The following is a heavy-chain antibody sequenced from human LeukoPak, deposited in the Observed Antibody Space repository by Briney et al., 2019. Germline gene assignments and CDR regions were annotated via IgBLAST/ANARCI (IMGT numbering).Heavy chain of an antibody. Sequence: SETLSLTCTVSGVSISSYYWSWIRQPPGKGLEWIGYIYYSGSTNYNPSLKSRVTISVDTSKNQFSLKLRSVTAADTAVYYCARAARLQLGLDYWGQGTLVTVSS. V-gene: IGHV4-59*01. CDR1: GVSISSYY. J-gene: IGHJ4*02. CDR3: ARAARLQLGLDY. D-gene: IGHD1-1*01. CDR2: IYYSGST.